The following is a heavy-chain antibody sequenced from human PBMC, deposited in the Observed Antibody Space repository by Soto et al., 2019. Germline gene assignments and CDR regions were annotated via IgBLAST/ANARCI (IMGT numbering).Heavy chain of an antibody. CDR2: IYYSGST. Sequence: SETLSLTCTVSGGSISSGDYYGSWIRQHPGKGPEWIGYIYYSGSTYYNPSLKSRVTISGDTSKNQFSLKLSSVTAADTAVYYCARGKTVAAAGPFDYWGQGTLVTVSS. D-gene: IGHD6-13*01. CDR3: ARGKTVAAAGPFDY. V-gene: IGHV4-31*03. J-gene: IGHJ4*02. CDR1: GGSISSGDYY.